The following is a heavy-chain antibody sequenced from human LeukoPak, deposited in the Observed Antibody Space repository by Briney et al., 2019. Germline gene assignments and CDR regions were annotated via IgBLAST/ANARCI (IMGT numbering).Heavy chain of an antibody. V-gene: IGHV1-2*02. D-gene: IGHD2-2*01. J-gene: IGHJ6*02. CDR1: GYTFTGYY. CDR3: ARDLGVVPAAPPSYYYYGMDV. Sequence: ASVKVSCKASGYTFTGYYMHWVRQAPGQGLEWMGWMNPNSGGTNYAQKFQGRVTMTRDTSISTAYMELSRLRSDDTAVYYCARDLGVVPAAPPSYYYYGMDVWGQGTTVTVSS. CDR2: MNPNSGGT.